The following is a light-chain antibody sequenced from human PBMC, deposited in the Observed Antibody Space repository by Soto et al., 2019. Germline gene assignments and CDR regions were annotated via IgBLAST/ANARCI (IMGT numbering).Light chain of an antibody. Sequence: VVLTQSPATLSLSPGERATLSCRASRHVYINALGWYQQKPGRTPTLLIYGASTRATDVPYRFSATGSGTDFSLTISRVEPEDSAVYYCQQYGASPFTFGPGTRLEI. CDR2: GAS. CDR3: QQYGASPFT. V-gene: IGKV3-20*01. CDR1: RHVYINA. J-gene: IGKJ3*01.